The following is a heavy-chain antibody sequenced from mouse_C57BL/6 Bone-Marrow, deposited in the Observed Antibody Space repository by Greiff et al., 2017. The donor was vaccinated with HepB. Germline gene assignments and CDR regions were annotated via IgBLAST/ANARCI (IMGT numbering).Heavy chain of an antibody. CDR2: INPYNGDT. Sequence: EVQLQQSGPELVKPGASVKISCKASGYSFTGYFMNWVMQSHGKSLEWIGRINPYNGDTFYNQKFKGKATLTVDKSSSTAHMELRSLTSEDSAVYYCARRGTGTGYFDVWGTGTTVTVSS. J-gene: IGHJ1*03. CDR3: ARRGTGTGYFDV. CDR1: GYSFTGYF. D-gene: IGHD4-1*01. V-gene: IGHV1-20*01.